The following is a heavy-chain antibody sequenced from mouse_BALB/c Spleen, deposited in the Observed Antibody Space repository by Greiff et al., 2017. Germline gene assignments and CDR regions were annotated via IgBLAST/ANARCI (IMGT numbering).Heavy chain of an antibody. Sequence: EVMLVESGGGLVKPGGSLKLSCAASGFTFSSYAMSWVRQSPEKRLEWVAEISSGGSYTYYPDTVTGRFTISRDNAKNTLYLEMSSLRSEDTAMYYCARVGYGNYVLNFDYWGQGTTLTVSS. CDR1: GFTFSSYA. D-gene: IGHD2-1*01. CDR2: ISSGGSYT. J-gene: IGHJ2*01. CDR3: ARVGYGNYVLNFDY. V-gene: IGHV5-9-4*01.